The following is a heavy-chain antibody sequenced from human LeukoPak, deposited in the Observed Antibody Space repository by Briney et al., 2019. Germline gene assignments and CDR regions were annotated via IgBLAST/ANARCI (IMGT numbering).Heavy chain of an antibody. CDR1: GGSINSYY. J-gene: IGHJ4*02. Sequence: SETLSLTCTVSGGSINSYYWSWIRQPAGKGLEWIGRIYSSGSTNYNPSLKSRVSMPVDTSKNQFSRKLSSVTAADAAVYYCARAGYSYGTGYYFDYWGQGALVTASS. V-gene: IGHV4-4*07. CDR2: IYSSGST. D-gene: IGHD5-18*01. CDR3: ARAGYSYGTGYYFDY.